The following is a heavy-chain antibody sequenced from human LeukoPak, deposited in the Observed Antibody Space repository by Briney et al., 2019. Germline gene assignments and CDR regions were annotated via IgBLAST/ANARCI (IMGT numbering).Heavy chain of an antibody. CDR2: IYTSGST. Sequence: SETLSLTCTVSGNSFGDYYWSWIRQPAGKGLEWIGRIYTSGSTTYNPSLKSRVTMSVDTSKSQFSLNLMSVTAADTAVYYCARVGPLRYDPRPVSYFDYWGQGTLVTVSS. CDR1: GNSFGDYY. V-gene: IGHV4-4*07. D-gene: IGHD4-17*01. J-gene: IGHJ4*02. CDR3: ARVGPLRYDPRPVSYFDY.